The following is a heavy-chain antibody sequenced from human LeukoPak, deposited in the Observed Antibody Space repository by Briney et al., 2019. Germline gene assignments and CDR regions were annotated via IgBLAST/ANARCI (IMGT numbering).Heavy chain of an antibody. D-gene: IGHD2-2*01. V-gene: IGHV1-8*03. CDR1: GYTFTSYD. J-gene: IGHJ4*02. CDR3: ARVMYCSTASCLLIFDY. Sequence: GASVKVSCKASGYTFTSYDINWVRQATGQGLEWMGWMNPNSGNTGYAQKFQGRVTITRNTSISTAYMELSSLRSEDTAVYYCARVMYCSTASCLLIFDYWGQGTLVTVSS. CDR2: MNPNSGNT.